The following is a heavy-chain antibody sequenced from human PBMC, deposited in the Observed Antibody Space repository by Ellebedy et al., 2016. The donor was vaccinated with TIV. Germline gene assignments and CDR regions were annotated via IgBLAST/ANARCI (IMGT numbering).Heavy chain of an antibody. D-gene: IGHD4-17*01. J-gene: IGHJ6*02. CDR1: GFTTSG. CDR3: AKGAYPVPTFMAV. CDR2: IRSDESKK. V-gene: IGHV3-30*02. Sequence: GGSLRLSCAASGFTTSGMHWVRQAPGKGLEWVAFIRSDESKKYYADSVRGRFTISRDSSKNILYLQMNSLRPEDTALYYCAKGAYPVPTFMAVWGQGTTVTVSS.